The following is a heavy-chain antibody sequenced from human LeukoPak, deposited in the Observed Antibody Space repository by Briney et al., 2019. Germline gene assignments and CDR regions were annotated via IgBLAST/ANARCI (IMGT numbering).Heavy chain of an antibody. CDR3: TTEEVDAFDI. CDR1: GFTFTNAW. J-gene: IGHJ3*02. V-gene: IGHV3-15*01. Sequence: GGSLRLSCAASGFTFTNAWMSWVRQAPGKGLEWVGRIKSKTDGGTTDYAAPVKGRFIISGDDSKNMLYLQMNSLKTEDTAVYYCTTEEVDAFDIWGQGTMVTVSS. CDR2: IKSKTDGGTT.